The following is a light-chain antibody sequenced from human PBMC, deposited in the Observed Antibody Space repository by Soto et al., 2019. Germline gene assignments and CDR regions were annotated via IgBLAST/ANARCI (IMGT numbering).Light chain of an antibody. V-gene: IGKV3-11*01. J-gene: IGKJ5*01. CDR1: QSVSSY. CDR2: DAS. CDR3: QQRSNWPIT. Sequence: EIVLTQSPATLSLSPGERATLSCRASQSVSSYLAWYQQKPGQAPRLLIYDASNRATGIPARLSGSGSGTDFTLTISSLEREDFAVYYCQQRSNWPITFGQGTRLEIK.